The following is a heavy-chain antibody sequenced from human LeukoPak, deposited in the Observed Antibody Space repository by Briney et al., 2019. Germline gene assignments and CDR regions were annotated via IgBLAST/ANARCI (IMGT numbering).Heavy chain of an antibody. CDR2: IYYSGST. V-gene: IGHV4-59*12. J-gene: IGHJ3*02. CDR1: GGSISSYY. Sequence: SETLSLTCTVSGGSISSYYWSWIRQPPGKGLEWIGYIYYSGSTNYNPSLKSRVTISVDTSKNQFSLKLSSVTAADTAVYYCAREKGGWFSGGAFDIWAKGQWSPSLQ. D-gene: IGHD6-19*01. CDR3: AREKGGWFSGGAFDI.